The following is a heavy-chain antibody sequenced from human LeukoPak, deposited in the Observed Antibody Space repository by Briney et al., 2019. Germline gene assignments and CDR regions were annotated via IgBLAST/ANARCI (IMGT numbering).Heavy chain of an antibody. J-gene: IGHJ3*02. CDR2: IYYSGGT. CDR1: GGSISSYY. D-gene: IGHD2-2*01. Sequence: PSETLSLTCTVSGGSISSYYWSWIRRPPGKGLEWIGYIYYSGGTNYIPSLKSRVTISVDTSKNQFSLNLSSVTAADTAVCYCCGSTSYYAFDIWGQGTMVTVSS. V-gene: IGHV4-59*01. CDR3: CGSTSYYAFDI.